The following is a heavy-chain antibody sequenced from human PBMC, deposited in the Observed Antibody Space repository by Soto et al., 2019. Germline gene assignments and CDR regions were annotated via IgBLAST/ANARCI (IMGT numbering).Heavy chain of an antibody. CDR3: ATWHEREHAYDV. CDR1: GFTISGKKY. V-gene: IGHV3-53*01. Sequence: DVKLVESGGGLIKPGASLRLSCAAFGFTISGKKYVAWVRQAPGKGLEWVSALYDLDGSFYAASVKGRFTTSSDSSKTTVYLQMNDLRPDDTAVYYCATWHEREHAYDVWGQGTTVTVSS. CDR2: LYDLDGS. D-gene: IGHD1-1*01. J-gene: IGHJ3*01.